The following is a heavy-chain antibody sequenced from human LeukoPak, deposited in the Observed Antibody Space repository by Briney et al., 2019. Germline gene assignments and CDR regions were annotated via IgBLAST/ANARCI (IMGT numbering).Heavy chain of an antibody. CDR2: IWYDGSNK. CDR1: GFTFSSYG. J-gene: IGHJ4*02. Sequence: GRSLRLSCAASGFTFSSYGMHWVRQAPGKGLEWVAVIWYDGSNKYYADSVKARFTISRDNSKNTLYLQMNSLRAEDTAVYYCARDLVSWDDYGGNSLGYWGQGTLVTVSS. CDR3: ARDLVSWDDYGGNSLGY. D-gene: IGHD4-23*01. V-gene: IGHV3-33*01.